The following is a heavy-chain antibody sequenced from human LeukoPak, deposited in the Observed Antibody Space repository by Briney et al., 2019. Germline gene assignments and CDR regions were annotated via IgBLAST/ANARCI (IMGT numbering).Heavy chain of an antibody. CDR3: VRVACSSMTSCATVDY. D-gene: IGHD2-2*01. CDR1: GFTFSSYW. J-gene: IGHJ4*02. CDR2: INSDGSST. Sequence: GGSLRLSCAASGFTFSSYWMHWVRQAPGKGLVWVSRINSDGSSTSYADSVKGRFIISRDNAKNTLSLQMNSLRAEDTAMFYCVRVACSSMTSCATVDYWGQGTLVTVSS. V-gene: IGHV3-74*01.